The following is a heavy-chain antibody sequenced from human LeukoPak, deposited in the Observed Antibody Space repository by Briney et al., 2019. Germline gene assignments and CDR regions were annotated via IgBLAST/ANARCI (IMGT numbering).Heavy chain of an antibody. D-gene: IGHD2-21*02. Sequence: GGSLRLPCAASGFTFSSYGMHWVRQAPGKGLEWVAVIWYDGSNKYYADSVKGRFTISRDNSKNTLYLQMNSLRVEDTAVYYCAKDDFCGGDCYSGTLDSWGQGTLVTVSS. CDR3: AKDDFCGGDCYSGTLDS. J-gene: IGHJ4*02. V-gene: IGHV3-33*06. CDR1: GFTFSSYG. CDR2: IWYDGSNK.